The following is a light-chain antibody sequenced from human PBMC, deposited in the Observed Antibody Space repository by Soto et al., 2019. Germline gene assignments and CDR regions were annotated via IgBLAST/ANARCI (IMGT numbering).Light chain of an antibody. CDR1: SGSVSTSYY. Sequence: QTVVTQEPSFSVSPGRTGTLTCGMSSGSVSTSYYPSWYQLTPGQAPRTLIYSTNTRSSGVPNRFSGSILENKAALTITGAQADDESDYYCVLYMGTGISVFGGGTKVTVL. V-gene: IGLV8-61*01. J-gene: IGLJ3*02. CDR2: STN. CDR3: VLYMGTGISV.